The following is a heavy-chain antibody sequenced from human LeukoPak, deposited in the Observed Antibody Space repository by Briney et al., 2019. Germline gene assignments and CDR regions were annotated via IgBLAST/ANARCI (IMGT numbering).Heavy chain of an antibody. CDR3: ARGSSGWLRFDY. D-gene: IGHD6-19*01. CDR2: IYYSGNP. CDR1: VPFISIGGYS. Sequence: SLSLICTVSVPFISIGGYSWRWIRQPPRKSLLWIGYIYYSGNPYYNPSLKSRVTISVDTSKNQFSLKLSSVTAADTAVYYCARGSSGWLRFDYWGQGTLVTVSS. V-gene: IGHV4-31*03. J-gene: IGHJ4*02.